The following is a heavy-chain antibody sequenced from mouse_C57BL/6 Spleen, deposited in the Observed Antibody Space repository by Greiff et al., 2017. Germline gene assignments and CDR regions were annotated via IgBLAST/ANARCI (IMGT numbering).Heavy chain of an antibody. CDR3: ARHYYGSSYYWYFDV. CDR2: ISSGSSTI. V-gene: IGHV5-17*01. Sequence: EVKLVESGGCLVKPGGSLKLSCAASGFTFSDYGMHWVRQAPEKGLEWVAYISSGSSTIYYADTVKGRFTISRDNAKNTLFLQMTSLRSEDTAMYYCARHYYGSSYYWYFDVWGTGTTVTVSS. CDR1: GFTFSDYG. J-gene: IGHJ1*03. D-gene: IGHD1-1*01.